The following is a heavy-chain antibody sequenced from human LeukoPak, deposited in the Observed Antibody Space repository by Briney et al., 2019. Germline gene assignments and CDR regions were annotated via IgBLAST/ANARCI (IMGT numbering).Heavy chain of an antibody. CDR3: ARVPIQRYCSGGSCYSGRPYYYYYMDV. Sequence: PSETLSLTCAVSGGSFSGYYWSWIRQPPGKGLEGIGEINHRGSTNYNPALKSRVTISVDTSKNQFSLKLSSVTAADTAVYYCARVPIQRYCSGGSCYSGRPYYYYYMDVWGKGTTVTVSS. D-gene: IGHD2-15*01. CDR1: GGSFSGYY. J-gene: IGHJ6*03. CDR2: INHRGST. V-gene: IGHV4-34*01.